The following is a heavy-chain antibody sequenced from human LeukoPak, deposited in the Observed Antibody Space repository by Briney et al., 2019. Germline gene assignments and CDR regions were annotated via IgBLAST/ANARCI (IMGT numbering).Heavy chain of an antibody. CDR1: GYSFTDYY. Sequence: ASVKVSCKTSGYSFTDYYMHWVRQAPGQELEWMGWINPNSGRTSSARKFQGRVTMTRDPSITTVYMEVTWLTSDDTAIYYCARADRLDGGPYLIGPWGQGTLVTVSS. J-gene: IGHJ5*02. V-gene: IGHV1-2*02. CDR3: ARADRLDGGPYLIGP. D-gene: IGHD3-16*01. CDR2: INPNSGRT.